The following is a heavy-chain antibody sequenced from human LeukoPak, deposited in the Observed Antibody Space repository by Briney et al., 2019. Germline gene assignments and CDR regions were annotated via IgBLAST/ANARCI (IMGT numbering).Heavy chain of an antibody. D-gene: IGHD5-12*01. V-gene: IGHV3-7*01. CDR3: ATSRLRAAYDI. CDR2: IKYDGSEI. CDR1: GFTIGNYW. J-gene: IGHJ3*02. Sequence: GGSLRLSCAASGFTIGNYWMTWVRQAPGKGLEWLTNIKYDGSEIHYADSVRGRFTISRDNAKNTLYLQMKSLRAEDTALYYCATSRLRAAYDIWGQGTMLIVSS.